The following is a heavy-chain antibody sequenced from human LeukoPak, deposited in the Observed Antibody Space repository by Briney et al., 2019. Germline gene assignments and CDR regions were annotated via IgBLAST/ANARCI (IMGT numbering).Heavy chain of an antibody. Sequence: GGSLRLSCAASGSTFSDYYMSWIRQAPGKGLEWVSYISSSGSTIYYAGSVKGRFTISRDNSKNTLYLQMNSLRAEDTAVYYCAKFGDAFDIWGQGTMVTVSS. CDR3: AKFGDAFDI. D-gene: IGHD3-10*01. CDR1: GSTFSDYY. V-gene: IGHV3-11*01. J-gene: IGHJ3*02. CDR2: ISSSGSTI.